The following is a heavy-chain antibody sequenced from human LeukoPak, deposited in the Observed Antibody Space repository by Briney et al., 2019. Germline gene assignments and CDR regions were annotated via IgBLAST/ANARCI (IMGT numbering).Heavy chain of an antibody. CDR2: IYYSRST. Sequence: SETLSLTCTVSGGSISSYYWSWIRQPPGKGLEWIGYIYYSRSTNYNPSLKSRVTISVDTSKNQFSLKLSSVTAADTAVYYCARDIAAAGTPGDWFDPWGQGTLVTVSS. CDR1: GGSISSYY. V-gene: IGHV4-59*01. J-gene: IGHJ5*02. D-gene: IGHD6-13*01. CDR3: ARDIAAAGTPGDWFDP.